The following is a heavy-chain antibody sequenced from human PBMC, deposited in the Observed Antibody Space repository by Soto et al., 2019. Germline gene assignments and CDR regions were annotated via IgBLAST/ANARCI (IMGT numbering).Heavy chain of an antibody. CDR3: ARRNSFEKSGHHHLHA. D-gene: IGHD3-3*01. V-gene: IGHV4-59*02. J-gene: IGHJ4*02. CDR1: VGNVGWHC. CDR2: VDYTGCT. Sequence: SVGNVGWHCWSWIRQNTGKGLEWIGFVDYTGCTRTNPFLKSRVTISIDTSNNQFSLRLRSVTAADTAVYFCARRNSFEKSGHHHLHAWGQGTLVTVSP.